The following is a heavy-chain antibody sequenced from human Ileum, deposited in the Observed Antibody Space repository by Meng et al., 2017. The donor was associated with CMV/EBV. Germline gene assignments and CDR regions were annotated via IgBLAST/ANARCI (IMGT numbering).Heavy chain of an antibody. J-gene: IGHJ4*02. V-gene: IGHV4-59*01. CDR1: CDSFKYYY. D-gene: IGHD4-17*01. CDR3: ARGSGGVTTTGSFDS. Sequence: HVPLQESGPGLVQPADALALTCTASCDSFKYYYATWSRQPPGKGLELIGNIYSGITNYPPSLNSRVLIPVDTANNQFFLKLSSVTAADTAVYYCARGSGGVTTTGSFDSWGQGTLVTVSS. CDR2: IYSGIT.